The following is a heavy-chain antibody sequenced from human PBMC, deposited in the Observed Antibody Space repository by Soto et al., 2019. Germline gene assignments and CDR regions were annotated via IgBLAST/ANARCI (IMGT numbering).Heavy chain of an antibody. J-gene: IGHJ6*02. CDR2: IIPIFGTA. D-gene: IGHD3-3*01. CDR1: GGTFSSYA. V-gene: IGHV1-69*13. CDR3: ARVRNFWSGYYGSHYYYYGMDV. Sequence: SGKGSCEASGGTFSSYAISWVRQAPGHGLEWLGGIIPIFGTANYAQKFQGRVTMTADESTSTAYMELSSLRSEDTAVYYCARVRNFWSGYYGSHYYYYGMDVWGQGTTVTVSS.